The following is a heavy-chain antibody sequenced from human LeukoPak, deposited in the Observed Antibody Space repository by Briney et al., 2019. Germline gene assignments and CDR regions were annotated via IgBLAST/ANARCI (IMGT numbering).Heavy chain of an antibody. Sequence: PGGSLRLSCAASGFTFSSHWMHWVRQAPGKGLVWVSAISAGGDRTYYADSVRGRFTLSRDKSKNTLYLQMNSLRAEDTAVYYCAKDARRSSGWWFFDHWGQGTLVAVSS. CDR3: AKDARRSSGWWFFDH. CDR1: GFTFSSHW. CDR2: ISAGGDRT. J-gene: IGHJ4*02. V-gene: IGHV3-23*01. D-gene: IGHD6-19*01.